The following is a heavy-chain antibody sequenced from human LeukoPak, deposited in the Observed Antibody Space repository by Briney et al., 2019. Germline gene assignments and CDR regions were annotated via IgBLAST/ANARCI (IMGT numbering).Heavy chain of an antibody. V-gene: IGHV4-39*01. J-gene: IGHJ5*02. CDR2: IYYSGST. D-gene: IGHD2-2*01. Sequence: SETLSLTCTVSGGSSSSSSYYWGWIRQPPGQGLEWIGSIYYSGSTYYNPSLKSRVTISVDTSKNQFSLKLSSVTAADTAVYYCARLPLVPAASNRGSASWFDPWGQGTLVTVSS. CDR1: GGSSSSSSYY. CDR3: ARLPLVPAASNRGSASWFDP.